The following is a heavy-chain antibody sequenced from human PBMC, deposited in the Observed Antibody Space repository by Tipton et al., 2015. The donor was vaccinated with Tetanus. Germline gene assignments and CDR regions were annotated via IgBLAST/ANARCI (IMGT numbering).Heavy chain of an antibody. CDR2: IYPGDSDT. Sequence: VQLVQSGGEVKKPGESLKISCKGSGYIFNNYWIGWVRQMPGKGLEWMGIIYPGDSDTRYSPSFQGQVTISVDNSISTAYLQWSSLKASDTSMFYCARAHCSDGVCNFDYWGQGALVTVAS. D-gene: IGHD2-8*01. J-gene: IGHJ4*02. CDR3: ARAHCSDGVCNFDY. CDR1: GYIFNNYW. V-gene: IGHV5-51*01.